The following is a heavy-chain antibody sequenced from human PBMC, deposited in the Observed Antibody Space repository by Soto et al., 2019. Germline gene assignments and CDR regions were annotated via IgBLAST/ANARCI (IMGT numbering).Heavy chain of an antibody. CDR2: ISHDGRNK. Sequence: QVQLVESGGGVVQPGKSVRLSCAASGFIFSNYAMHWVRQAPGKGLEWVADISHDGRNKYHADSVGGRFTISRDNSKNTLYLQMDSLTAEGTALYYCAKLPDTILGLSVAHDAFAFWGQGTTVTVSS. CDR1: GFIFSNYA. D-gene: IGHD2-2*01. V-gene: IGHV3-30*18. J-gene: IGHJ3*01. CDR3: AKLPDTILGLSVAHDAFAF.